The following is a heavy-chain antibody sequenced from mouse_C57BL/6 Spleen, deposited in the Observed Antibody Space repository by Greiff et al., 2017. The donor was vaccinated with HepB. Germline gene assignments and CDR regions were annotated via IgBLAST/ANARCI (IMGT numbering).Heavy chain of an antibody. J-gene: IGHJ2*01. V-gene: IGHV1-50*01. CDR1: GYTFTSYW. D-gene: IGHD2-14*01. Sequence: VQLQQPGAELVKPGASVKLSCKASGYTFTSYWMQWVKQRPGQGLEWIGEIDPSDSYTNYNQKFKGKATLTVDTSSSTAYMQLSSLTSEDSAVYYCARDRVLFDYWGQGTTLTVSS. CDR3: ARDRVLFDY. CDR2: IDPSDSYT.